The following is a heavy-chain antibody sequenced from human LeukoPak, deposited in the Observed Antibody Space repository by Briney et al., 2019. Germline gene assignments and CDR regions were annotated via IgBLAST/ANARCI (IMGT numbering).Heavy chain of an antibody. CDR3: ARGNGDQDYYYMDV. D-gene: IGHD4-17*01. Sequence: SETLSLTCAVSGGSFSGYYWSWIRQPPGKGLEWIGEINQSGSTNYNPSLKSRVTISVDTSKNQFSLKLSSVTAADTAVFYCARGNGDQDYYYMDVWGKGTTVTVSS. J-gene: IGHJ6*03. CDR2: INQSGST. V-gene: IGHV4-34*01. CDR1: GGSFSGYY.